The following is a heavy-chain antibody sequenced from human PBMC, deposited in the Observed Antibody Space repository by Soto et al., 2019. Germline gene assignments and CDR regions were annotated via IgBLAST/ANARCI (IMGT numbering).Heavy chain of an antibody. J-gene: IGHJ6*02. CDR1: GDSIISIYH. Sequence: PSETLSLTCAVSGDSIISIYHWAWIRQPPGRGLEWIASIYHTGTTYYTPSLRSRVTISVDTSKNQFSLKLSSVTAADTAVYYCASGGLVTGYYCYGMDVWGQGTTVTVSS. CDR2: IYHTGTT. V-gene: IGHV4-38-2*01. D-gene: IGHD6-19*01. CDR3: ASGGLVTGYYCYGMDV.